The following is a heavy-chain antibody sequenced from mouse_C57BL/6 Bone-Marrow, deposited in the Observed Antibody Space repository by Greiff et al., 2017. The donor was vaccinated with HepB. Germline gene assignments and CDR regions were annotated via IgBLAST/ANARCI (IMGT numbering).Heavy chain of an antibody. Sequence: VQLKESGEGLVKPGGSLKLSCAASGFTFSSYAMSWVRQTPEKRLEWVAYISSGGDYIYYADTVKGRFTISRDNARNTLYLQMSSLKSEDTAMYYCARGGPTIVTTWYFDVWGTGTTVTVSS. J-gene: IGHJ1*03. D-gene: IGHD2-5*01. CDR1: GFTFSSYA. CDR3: ARGGPTIVTTWYFDV. CDR2: ISSGGDYI. V-gene: IGHV5S21*01.